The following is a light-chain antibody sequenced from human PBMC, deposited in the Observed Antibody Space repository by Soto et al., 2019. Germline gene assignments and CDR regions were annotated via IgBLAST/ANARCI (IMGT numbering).Light chain of an antibody. CDR1: QSVSSSY. CDR3: QQYGSSRRWT. J-gene: IGKJ1*01. Sequence: EIVLKQSPGTLSLSPGERATLSCRASQSVSSSYLAWYQQKPGQAPRLLIYGASSRGTGIPDRFSGSGSGTDFTLTISRLEPEDFAVYYCQQYGSSRRWTFGQGTKVEIK. CDR2: GAS. V-gene: IGKV3-20*01.